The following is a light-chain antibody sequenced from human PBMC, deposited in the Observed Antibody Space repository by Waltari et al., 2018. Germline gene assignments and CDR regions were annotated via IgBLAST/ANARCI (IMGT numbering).Light chain of an antibody. CDR1: QTFRSNY. CDR3: QHYDSRPFT. CDR2: GVS. Sequence: EIVLTQSPGTLSLSPGERATLSCRASQTFRSNYLAWYRQKPGQAPRLLIYGVSTRASGIPDMFSGRGSGTDFTRTISRLEPEDFAVYYCQHYDSRPFTFGPGTKVDLK. V-gene: IGKV3-20*01. J-gene: IGKJ3*01.